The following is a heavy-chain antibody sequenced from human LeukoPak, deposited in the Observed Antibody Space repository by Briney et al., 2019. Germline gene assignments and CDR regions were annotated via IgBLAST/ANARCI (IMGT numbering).Heavy chain of an antibody. CDR2: IYYSGST. D-gene: IGHD3-3*01. V-gene: IGHV4-59*01. Sequence: PSETLSLTCTVSGGSISRYYWSWIRQPPGKGLEWIGYIYYSGSTNYNPSLKSRVTTSLDTSKNQFSLKLSSVTAADTAVYYCARRTYDLWSGDYTGAFDIWGQGTMVTVSS. CDR3: ARRTYDLWSGDYTGAFDI. CDR1: GGSISRYY. J-gene: IGHJ3*02.